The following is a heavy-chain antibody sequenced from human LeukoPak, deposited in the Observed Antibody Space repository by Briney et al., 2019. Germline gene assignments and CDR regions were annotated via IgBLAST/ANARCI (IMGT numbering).Heavy chain of an antibody. CDR1: GFTFSDYY. CDR3: ASGLRFLEWLGAFDI. V-gene: IGHV3-11*04. D-gene: IGHD3-3*01. J-gene: IGHJ3*02. Sequence: GGSLRLSCAASGFTFSDYYMSWIRQAPGNGLDWVSYISSSGSTIYYADSVKGRFTISTDNAKNSLYLQMNSLRAEDTAVYYCASGLRFLEWLGAFDIWGQGTMVTVSS. CDR2: ISSSGSTI.